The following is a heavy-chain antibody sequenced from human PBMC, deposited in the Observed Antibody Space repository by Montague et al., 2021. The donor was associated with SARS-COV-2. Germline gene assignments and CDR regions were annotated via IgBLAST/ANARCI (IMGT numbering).Heavy chain of an antibody. CDR3: ARSVRGYRNDDSCLARYYYGLDV. V-gene: IGHV4-31*03. D-gene: IGHD2-15*01. J-gene: IGHJ6*02. CDR2: IYYSGST. CDR1: SGSINSGGFY. Sequence: TLSLTCSVSSGSINSGGFYWSWIRQPPGKGLEWIGYIYYSGSTYYNPSLESRLTISVDTSKNQCSLNLSSVTAADTAVYYCARSVRGYRNDDSCLARYYYGLDVWGQGTTVTVSS.